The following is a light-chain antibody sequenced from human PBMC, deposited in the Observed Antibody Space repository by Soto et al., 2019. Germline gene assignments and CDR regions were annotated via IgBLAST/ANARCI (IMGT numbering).Light chain of an antibody. CDR3: QQRSDWPPIT. V-gene: IGKV3-11*01. J-gene: IGKJ5*01. CDR2: DAF. CDR1: RTVNNY. Sequence: EIVLTQSPATLSLSPGERATLSCRASRTVNNYLAWYQQKPGQAPRLLIYDAFIRAAGIPARFSGRRSGTDFTLTISNLEPEDFAVYFCQQRSDWPPITFGQGTRVELK.